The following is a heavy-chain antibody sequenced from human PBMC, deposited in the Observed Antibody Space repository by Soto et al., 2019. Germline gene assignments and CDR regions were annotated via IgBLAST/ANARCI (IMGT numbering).Heavy chain of an antibody. J-gene: IGHJ4*02. CDR3: AKLVEMATILTYAFEY. Sequence: PGGSLRLSCAASGCTFSSYAMSWVRQSPGKGLEWVSAISGSGGSTYYADSVKGRFTISRDNSKNTLYLQMNSLRAEDTAVYYCAKLVEMATILTYAFEYWGQGTLVTVSS. V-gene: IGHV3-23*01. CDR2: ISGSGGST. D-gene: IGHD5-12*01. CDR1: GCTFSSYA.